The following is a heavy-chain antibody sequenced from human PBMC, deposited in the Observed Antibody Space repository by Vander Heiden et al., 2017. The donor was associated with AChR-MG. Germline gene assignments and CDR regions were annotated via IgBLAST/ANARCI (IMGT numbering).Heavy chain of an antibody. J-gene: IGHJ4*02. D-gene: IGHD2-2*01. CDR3: AKDTDDIVVVPAAIEDY. V-gene: IGHV3-30*18. CDR2: ISYDGSNK. CDR1: GFTFSSYG. Sequence: QVQLVESGGGVVQPGRSLRLSCAASGFTFSSYGMHWVRQAPGKGLEWVAVISYDGSNKYYADSVKGRFTISRDNSKNTLYLQMNSLRAEDTAVYYCAKDTDDIVVVPAAIEDYWGQETLVTVSS.